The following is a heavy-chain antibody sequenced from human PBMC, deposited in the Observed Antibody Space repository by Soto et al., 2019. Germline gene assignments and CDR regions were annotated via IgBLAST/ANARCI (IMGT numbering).Heavy chain of an antibody. Sequence: GGSLRLSCAGSGFTFSNYAMSWVRQAPVKGLAWVSAISGSGGSTYYADSVKGRFTISRDNSKNTLYLQMNSLRAEDTALYYCAKVPVGATGRFDYWGQGTLVTVSS. CDR3: AKVPVGATGRFDY. CDR1: GFTFSNYA. V-gene: IGHV3-23*01. D-gene: IGHD1-26*01. CDR2: ISGSGGST. J-gene: IGHJ4*02.